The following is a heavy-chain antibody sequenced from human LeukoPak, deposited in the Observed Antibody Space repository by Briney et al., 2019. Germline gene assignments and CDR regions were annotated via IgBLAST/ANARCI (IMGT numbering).Heavy chain of an antibody. Sequence: ASVKVSCKASGYTFTGYYMHWVRQAPGQGLEWMGRINPNSGGTNYAQKFQGRVTMTRDTSISTAYMELSRLRSDDTAVYYCARDSRITMVRRATDYWGQGTLVTVSS. CDR2: INPNSGGT. D-gene: IGHD3-10*01. CDR3: ARDSRITMVRRATDY. CDR1: GYTFTGYY. J-gene: IGHJ4*02. V-gene: IGHV1-2*06.